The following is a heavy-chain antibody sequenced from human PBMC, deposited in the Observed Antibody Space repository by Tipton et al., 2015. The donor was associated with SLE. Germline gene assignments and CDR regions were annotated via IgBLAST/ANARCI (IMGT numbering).Heavy chain of an antibody. Sequence: TLSLTCTVSGGSISSSGYYWGWIRQPPGKGLEWIGSIYYSGSTYYDPSLKSRVTISVDTSKNQFSLKLSSVTAADTAVYYCASVLGDVWGKGTTVTVAS. J-gene: IGHJ6*04. CDR3: ASVLGDV. CDR2: IYYSGST. CDR1: GGSISSSGYY. V-gene: IGHV4-39*07.